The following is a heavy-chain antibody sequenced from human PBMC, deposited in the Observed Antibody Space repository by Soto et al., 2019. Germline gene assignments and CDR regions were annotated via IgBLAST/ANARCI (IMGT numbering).Heavy chain of an antibody. CDR1: GGTFSSYA. CDR2: IIPIFGTA. CDR3: ARDPPYDFGQNNWFDP. V-gene: IGHV1-69*13. J-gene: IGHJ5*02. D-gene: IGHD3-3*01. Sequence: EASVKVSCKASGGTFSSYAISWVRQAPGQGLEWMGGIIPIFGTANYAQKFQGRVTITADESTSTAYMELSSLRSEDTAVYYCARDPPYDFGQNNWFDPWGQGTLVTVSS.